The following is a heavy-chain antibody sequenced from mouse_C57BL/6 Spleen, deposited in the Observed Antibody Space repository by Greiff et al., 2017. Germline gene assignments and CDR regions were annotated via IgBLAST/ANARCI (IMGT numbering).Heavy chain of an antibody. Sequence: VQLKQSGPVLVKPGASVKMSCKASGYTFTDYYMNWVKQSHGKSLEWIGVINPYNGGTSYNQKFKGKATLTVDKSSSTAYMELNSLTSEDSAVYYCARSSYSSRFAYWGQGTLVTVSA. J-gene: IGHJ3*01. CDR1: GYTFTDYY. V-gene: IGHV1-19*01. CDR3: ARSSYSSRFAY. D-gene: IGHD2-10*01. CDR2: INPYNGGT.